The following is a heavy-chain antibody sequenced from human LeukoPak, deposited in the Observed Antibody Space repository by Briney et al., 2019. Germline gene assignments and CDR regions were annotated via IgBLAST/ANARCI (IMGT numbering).Heavy chain of an antibody. D-gene: IGHD3-10*01. CDR3: AKDRGHTNYYGSGSSDY. J-gene: IGHJ4*02. CDR1: GFTFSSYG. CDR2: ISYDGSNK. Sequence: GGSLRLSCAASGFTFSSYGMHWVRQAPGKGLEWVAVISYDGSNKYYADSVKGRFTISRDNSKNTLYLQMNSLRAEDTAVYYCAKDRGHTNYYGSGSSDYWGQGTLVTASS. V-gene: IGHV3-30*18.